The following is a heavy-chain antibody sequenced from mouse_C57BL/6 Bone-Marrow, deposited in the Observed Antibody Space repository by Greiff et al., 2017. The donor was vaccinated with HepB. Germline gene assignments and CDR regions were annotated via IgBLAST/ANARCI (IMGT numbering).Heavy chain of an antibody. CDR3: ARHDYGSLGDAMDY. Sequence: QVQLQQPGAELVKPGASVKMSCKASGYTFTSYWITWVKQRPGQGLEWIGDIYPGSGSTNYNEKFKSKATLTVDTSSSTAYMQLSSLTSEDSAVYYCARHDYGSLGDAMDYWGQGTSVTVSS. J-gene: IGHJ4*01. CDR2: IYPGSGST. V-gene: IGHV1-55*01. D-gene: IGHD2-4*01. CDR1: GYTFTSYW.